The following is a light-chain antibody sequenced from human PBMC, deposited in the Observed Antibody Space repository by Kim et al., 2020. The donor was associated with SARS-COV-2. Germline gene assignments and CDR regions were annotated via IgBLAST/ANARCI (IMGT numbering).Light chain of an antibody. J-gene: IGLJ3*02. V-gene: IGLV3-19*01. CDR1: SLRKYY. Sequence: SELTQDPAVSVALGQTVRLTCQGDSLRKYYATWYQQRPGQAPTLVLYGKYDRPSGIPERFSGSASGNKASLTITGAQAEDEADYYCSSRDSSGDHVVFGGGTQLTVL. CDR3: SSRDSSGDHVV. CDR2: GKY.